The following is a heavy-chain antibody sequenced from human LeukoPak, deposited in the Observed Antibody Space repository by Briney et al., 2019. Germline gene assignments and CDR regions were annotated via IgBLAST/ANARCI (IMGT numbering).Heavy chain of an antibody. CDR1: GFPFSRSA. CDR2: INWNGGST. D-gene: IGHD1-14*01. CDR3: AKGITGDHTFDY. J-gene: IGHJ4*02. Sequence: GGSLRLSCDASGFPFSRSALHWVRQAPGKGLEWVSGINWNGGSTGYADSVKGRFTISRDNSKNTLYLQMNGLRAEDTALYYCAKGITGDHTFDYWGQGTLVTVSS. V-gene: IGHV3-20*04.